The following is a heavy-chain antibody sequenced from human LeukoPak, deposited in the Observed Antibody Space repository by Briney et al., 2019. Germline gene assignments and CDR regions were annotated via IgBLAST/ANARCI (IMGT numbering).Heavy chain of an antibody. CDR3: ARVPKQYNSGWFYFDY. CDR1: GYTFSSYG. J-gene: IGHJ4*02. CDR2: ISAYNGNT. Sequence: ASVKVSCKASGYTFSSYGISWVRQAPGQGLEWMGWISAYNGNTNYAQKLQGRVTMTTDTSTSTAYMELRSLRSDYTAVYYCARVPKQYNSGWFYFDYWGQGTLVTVSS. D-gene: IGHD6-19*01. V-gene: IGHV1-18*01.